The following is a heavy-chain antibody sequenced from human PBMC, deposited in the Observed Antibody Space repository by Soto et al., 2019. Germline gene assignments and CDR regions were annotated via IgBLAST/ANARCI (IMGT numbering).Heavy chain of an antibody. CDR2: VSYDGSNK. CDR1: GFTFSNYA. J-gene: IGHJ4*02. V-gene: IGHV3-30-3*01. D-gene: IGHD1-26*01. Sequence: QVQLVESGGGVVQPGRSLRLSCAASGFTFSNYAMHWVRQAPGKGLEWVAVVSYDGSNKYYADSVKGRFTISRDNSKITLYLQMNSLTADDTALYYCARDDRSYPTRPFDNCGQGSLVTVSS. CDR3: ARDDRSYPTRPFDN.